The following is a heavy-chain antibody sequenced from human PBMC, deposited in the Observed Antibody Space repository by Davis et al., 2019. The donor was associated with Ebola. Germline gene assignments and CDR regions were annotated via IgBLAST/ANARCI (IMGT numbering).Heavy chain of an antibody. CDR1: GGSISNYY. D-gene: IGHD6-19*01. Sequence: SETLSLTCTVSGGSISNYYWSWIRQPPGKGLEWIGYIYYSGSTNYNPSLKSLVTISVDTSKNQFSLKLSSVTAADTAVYYCARGPHSSGWYGLDVWGQGTTVTVSS. CDR2: IYYSGST. V-gene: IGHV4-59*01. CDR3: ARGPHSSGWYGLDV. J-gene: IGHJ6*02.